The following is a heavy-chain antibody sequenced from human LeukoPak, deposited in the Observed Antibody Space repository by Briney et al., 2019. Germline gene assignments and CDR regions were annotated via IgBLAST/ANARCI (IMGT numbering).Heavy chain of an antibody. V-gene: IGHV3-21*01. D-gene: IGHD4-17*01. CDR2: ISSSSTYI. CDR1: GFTFSTYS. J-gene: IGHJ4*02. CDR3: ARDMTTASFDY. Sequence: RGSLRLSCAASGFTFSTYSMNWVRQAPGKGLEWVSSISSSSTYIYYADSVKGRLTISRDNAKTSLYLQMNSLRADDTAVYYCARDMTTASFDYWGQGTLVTVSS.